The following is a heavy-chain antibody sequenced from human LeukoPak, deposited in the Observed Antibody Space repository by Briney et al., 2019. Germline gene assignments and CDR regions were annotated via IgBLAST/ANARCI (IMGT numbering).Heavy chain of an antibody. V-gene: IGHV3-30*03. CDR1: GFTFSSYG. J-gene: IGHJ3*02. Sequence: GGSLRLSCAASGFTFSSYGMHWVRQAPGKGLEWVAVISYDGSNKYYADSVKGRFTISRDNAKNSLYLQMNSLRAEDTAVYYCARSYCSSTSCYAFDIWGQGTMVTVSS. CDR2: ISYDGSNK. D-gene: IGHD2-2*01. CDR3: ARSYCSSTSCYAFDI.